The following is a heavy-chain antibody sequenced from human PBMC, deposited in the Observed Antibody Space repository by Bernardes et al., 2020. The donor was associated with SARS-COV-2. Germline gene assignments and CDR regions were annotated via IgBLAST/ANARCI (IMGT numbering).Heavy chain of an antibody. D-gene: IGHD5-18*01. CDR2: ISYDGSNK. Sequence: GGSLRLSCAASGFTFSSYGMHWVRQAPGKGLEWVAVISYDGSNKYYADSVKGRFTISRDNSKNTLYLQMNSLRAEDTAVYYCAKDASWVQLWPPLDYWGQGTLVTVSS. V-gene: IGHV3-30*18. J-gene: IGHJ4*02. CDR1: GFTFSSYG. CDR3: AKDASWVQLWPPLDY.